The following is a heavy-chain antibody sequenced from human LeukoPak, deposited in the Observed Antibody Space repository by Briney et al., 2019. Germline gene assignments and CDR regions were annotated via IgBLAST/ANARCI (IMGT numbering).Heavy chain of an antibody. J-gene: IGHJ4*02. CDR3: ARVSGCYYGGDY. CDR2: ISAYNVNT. Sequence: ASVKVSCKASGYTFTSYGISWVRQAPGQGLEWMGWISAYNVNTNYAQKLQGRVTMTTDTSTSTAYMELSSLRSDDRAVCYCARVSGCYYGGDYWGQGTLVTVSS. D-gene: IGHD1-26*01. CDR1: GYTFTSYG. V-gene: IGHV1-18*01.